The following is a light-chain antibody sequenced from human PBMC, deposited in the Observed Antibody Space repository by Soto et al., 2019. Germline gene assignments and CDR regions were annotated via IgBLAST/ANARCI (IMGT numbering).Light chain of an antibody. CDR3: CSFAGSKNFV. CDR2: EVG. J-gene: IGLJ1*01. V-gene: IGLV2-8*01. Sequence: QSALTQPPSASGSPGQSVTISCTGSNSDIGAYNHVSWYQQHPGKAPKLIIYEVGERPSGVPDRFSGSKSGITASLTVSGLQAGDEADYYCCSFAGSKNFVFGTGTKVTVL. CDR1: NSDIGAYNH.